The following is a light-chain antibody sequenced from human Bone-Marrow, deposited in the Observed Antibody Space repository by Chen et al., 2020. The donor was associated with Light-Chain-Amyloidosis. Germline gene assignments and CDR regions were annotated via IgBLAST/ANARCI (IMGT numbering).Light chain of an antibody. CDR2: DVT. J-gene: IGLJ1*01. CDR1: SGDVGSYDF. CDR3: HSYSGSPLYV. Sequence: QSALTQPASVSGSPGQSITISSTGTSGDVGSYDFVPWDQKHAGKAPKLLIYDVTKRPSGVSNRFSVSKSGNTASLTISGLHPEHEDDYYCHSYSGSPLYVVGTGPKVSVL. V-gene: IGLV2-23*02.